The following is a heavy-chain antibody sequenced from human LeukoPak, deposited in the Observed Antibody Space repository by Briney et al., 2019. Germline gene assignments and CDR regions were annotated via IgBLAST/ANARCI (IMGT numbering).Heavy chain of an antibody. D-gene: IGHD4-23*01. CDR3: ARGGTVVTPEEYFQH. CDR2: IYYSGST. Sequence: SETLSLTCTVSGGSISSYYWSWIRQPPGKGLEWIGYIYYSGSTNYNPSLKNRVTISVDTSKNQFSLKLSSVTAADTAVYYCARGGTVVTPEEYFQHWGQGTLVTVSS. J-gene: IGHJ1*01. V-gene: IGHV4-59*01. CDR1: GGSISSYY.